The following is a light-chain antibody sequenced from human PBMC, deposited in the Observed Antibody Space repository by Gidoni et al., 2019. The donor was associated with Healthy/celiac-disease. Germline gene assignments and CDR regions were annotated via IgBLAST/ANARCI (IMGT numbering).Light chain of an antibody. J-gene: IGKJ2*01. V-gene: IGKV1-9*01. CDR2: AAS. CDR1: QGISSY. Sequence: IQLTQSPSSLSASVGDRVTITCRASQGISSYLAWYQQKPGKAPKLLIYAASTLQSGVPSRFSGSGSGTYFTLTISSLHPEDFATYYCQQLNSYPYTFCQGTKLEIK. CDR3: QQLNSYPYT.